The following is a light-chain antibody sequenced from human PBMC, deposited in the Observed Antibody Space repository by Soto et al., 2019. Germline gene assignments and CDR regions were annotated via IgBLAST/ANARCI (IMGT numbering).Light chain of an antibody. CDR1: QSISSY. CDR3: QQSYSTLT. V-gene: IGKV1-39*01. CDR2: AAS. J-gene: IGKJ4*01. Sequence: DIQMTQSPSSLSASVGDRVTITCRARQSISSYLNWYQQKPGKAPKLLIYAASSLQSGVPSRFSGSRSGTDFTLTISSLQPEDFATYYCQQSYSTLTFGGGTKVEIK.